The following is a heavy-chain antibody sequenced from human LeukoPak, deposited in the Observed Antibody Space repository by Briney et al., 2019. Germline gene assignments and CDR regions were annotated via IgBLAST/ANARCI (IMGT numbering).Heavy chain of an antibody. CDR1: GGSISSYY. CDR2: IYYSGST. CDR3: ARHGITGTTGAKYYYYYYMDV. Sequence: SETLSLTCTVSGGSISSYYWSWIRQPPGKGLEWIGCIYYSGSTNYNPSLKSRVTISVDTSKNQFSLKLSSVTAADTAVYYCARHGITGTTGAKYYYYYYMDVWGKGTTVTVSS. D-gene: IGHD1-7*01. V-gene: IGHV4-59*01. J-gene: IGHJ6*03.